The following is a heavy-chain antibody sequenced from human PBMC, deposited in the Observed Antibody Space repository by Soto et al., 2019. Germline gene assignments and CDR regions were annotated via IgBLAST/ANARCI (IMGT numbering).Heavy chain of an antibody. CDR3: TRDIPWVCSKGKCYENEGDYIMDV. CDR2: ISCYNGET. Sequence: QINLVQSGAEVRQPGASVKVSCMTSGDSFARYGFSWVRQAPGQGLQWMGCISCYNGETRYAKTFQDRVTMTKDTYTSQTYMELRSLNTDDTAVYYCTRDIPWVCSKGKCYENEGDYIMDVWGQGTTVIGSS. J-gene: IGHJ6*02. D-gene: IGHD5-12*01. CDR1: GDSFARYG. V-gene: IGHV1-18*01.